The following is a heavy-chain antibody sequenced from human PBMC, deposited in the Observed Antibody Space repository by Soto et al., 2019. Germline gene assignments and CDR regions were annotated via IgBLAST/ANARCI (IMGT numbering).Heavy chain of an antibody. J-gene: IGHJ6*02. Sequence: PGGALRLSCAASGFTFSSYDMHWVCQATGKGLEWVSAIGTAGDTYCPGSVKGRFTISRENAKNSLYLQMNSLRAGDTAVYYCARGYCSSTSCYTEFGYYYGMDVWGQGTTVTVSS. CDR3: ARGYCSSTSCYTEFGYYYGMDV. CDR2: IGTAGDT. D-gene: IGHD2-2*02. V-gene: IGHV3-13*01. CDR1: GFTFSSYD.